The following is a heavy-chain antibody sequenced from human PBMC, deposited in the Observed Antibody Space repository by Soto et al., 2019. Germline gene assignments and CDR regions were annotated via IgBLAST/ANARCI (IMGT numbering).Heavy chain of an antibody. CDR3: AKRICRDGYNCVYYYGMDV. J-gene: IGHJ6*02. D-gene: IGHD5-12*01. V-gene: IGHV3-23*01. CDR1: GFTFSSYA. CDR2: ISGSGGST. Sequence: GGSLRLSCAASGFTFSSYAMSWVRQAPGKGLEWVSAISGSGGSTYYADSVKGRFTISRDNSKNTLYLQMNSLRAEDTAVYYCAKRICRDGYNCVYYYGMDVWGQGTTVTVSS.